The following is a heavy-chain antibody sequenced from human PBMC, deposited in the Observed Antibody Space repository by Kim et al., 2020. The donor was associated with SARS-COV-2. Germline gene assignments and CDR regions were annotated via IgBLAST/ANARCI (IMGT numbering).Heavy chain of an antibody. CDR2: LSHDGTVE. Sequence: GGSLRLSCAASGFTFSTTGMHWVRQAPGTGLEWMAMLSHDGTVEYYTDSVMGRFTISRDTSMDTLYLQMHSLTVEDTALYYCSKDWGSSGWYNLFDSWG. D-gene: IGHD6-19*01. J-gene: IGHJ5*01. CDR3: SKDWGSSGWYNLFDS. CDR1: GFTFSTTG. V-gene: IGHV3-30*18.